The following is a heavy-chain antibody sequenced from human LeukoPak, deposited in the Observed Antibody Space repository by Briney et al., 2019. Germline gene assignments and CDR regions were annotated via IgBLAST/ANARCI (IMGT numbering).Heavy chain of an antibody. Sequence: PGGSLRLSCAASGFTFSSYAMSWVRQAPGKGLEWVSAISGSGGSTYYADSVKGRFTISRDNSKNTLYLQMNSLRAEDTAVYYCAKHLRWVTTTPPDAFDIWGQGTMVTVSS. CDR2: ISGSGGST. V-gene: IGHV3-23*01. D-gene: IGHD4-17*01. J-gene: IGHJ3*02. CDR3: AKHLRWVTTTPPDAFDI. CDR1: GFTFSSYA.